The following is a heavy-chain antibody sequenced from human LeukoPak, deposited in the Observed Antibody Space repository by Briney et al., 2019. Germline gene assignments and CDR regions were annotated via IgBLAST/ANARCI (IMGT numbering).Heavy chain of an antibody. CDR3: ARRIAAAGTLDY. D-gene: IGHD6-13*01. Sequence: GASVKVPFKASGYTFTSYYMHWVRQAPGQGLEWMGIINPSGGSTSYAQKFQGRVTMTRDTSTSTVYMELSSLRSEDTAVYYCARRIAAAGTLDYWGQGTLVTVSS. CDR1: GYTFTSYY. CDR2: INPSGGST. J-gene: IGHJ4*02. V-gene: IGHV1-46*01.